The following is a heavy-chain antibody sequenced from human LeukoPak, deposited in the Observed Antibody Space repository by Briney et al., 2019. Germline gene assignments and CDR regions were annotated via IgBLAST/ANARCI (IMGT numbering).Heavy chain of an antibody. D-gene: IGHD6-13*01. J-gene: IGHJ4*02. CDR2: IYYSGST. V-gene: IGHV4-39*01. CDR3: ARHWWEAAAGRTTFDY. Sequence: PSETLSLTCTVSGGSISSSSYYWGWIRQPPGKGLEWIGSIYYSGSTYYNPSLKSRVTISVDTSKNQFSLKLSSVTAADTAVYYCARHWWEAAAGRTTFDYWGQGTLVTVSS. CDR1: GGSISSSSYY.